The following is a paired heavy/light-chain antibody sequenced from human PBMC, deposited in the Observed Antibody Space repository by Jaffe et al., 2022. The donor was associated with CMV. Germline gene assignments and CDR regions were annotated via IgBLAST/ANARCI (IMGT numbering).Light chain of an antibody. J-gene: IGKJ1*01. V-gene: IGKV3-15*01. CDR2: GAS. Sequence: EIVMTQSPATLSVSPGERATLSCRASQSVSSNLAWYQQKPGQAPRLLIYGASTRATGIPARFSGSGSGTEFTLTISSLQSEDFAVYYCQQYNNGWTFGQGTKVEIK. CDR1: QSVSSN. CDR3: QQYNNGWT.
Heavy chain of an antibody. V-gene: IGHV3-23*01. Sequence: EVQLLESGGGLVQPGGSLRLSCAASGFTFSSYAMSWVRQAPGKGLEWVSAISGSGGSTYYADSVKGRFTISRDNSKNTLYLQMNSLRAEDTAVYYCAESGRSGSYYTPNDYFDYWGQGTLVTVSS. CDR1: GFTFSSYA. CDR3: AESGRSGSYYTPNDYFDY. D-gene: IGHD3-10*01. J-gene: IGHJ4*02. CDR2: ISGSGGST.